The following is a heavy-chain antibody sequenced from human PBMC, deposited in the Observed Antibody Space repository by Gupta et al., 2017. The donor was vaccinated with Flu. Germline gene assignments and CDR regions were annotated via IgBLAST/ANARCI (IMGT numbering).Heavy chain of an antibody. CDR1: GGSISPHY. CDR2: IDYSGIT. Sequence: QVQVQESGPGLVKPSETLSLTCTVSGGSISPHYWSWIRQTPGKGLEWIGSIDYSGITNYNPSLESRVTIFTETSKNQFSLRLTSVTAADTAVYYCARRLRYCSSISCLDERDAFDIWGQGTMVSVSS. V-gene: IGHV4-59*11. CDR3: ARRLRYCSSISCLDERDAFDI. D-gene: IGHD2-2*01. J-gene: IGHJ3*02.